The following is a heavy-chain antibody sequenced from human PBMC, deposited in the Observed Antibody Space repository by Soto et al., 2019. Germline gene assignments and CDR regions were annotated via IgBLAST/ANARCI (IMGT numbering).Heavy chain of an antibody. CDR2: ISAYHGNT. CDR1: GYTFTSYG. V-gene: IGHV1-18*04. J-gene: IGHJ4*02. CDR3: ARRAIYCSGGSWYGYYFDY. Sequence: GASVNVSCKASGYTFTSYGICWVRQAPGQRLEWMGWISAYHGNTSYAQKLQGRDTMTTDRCTSTAYMELRSLRSDDSAVYYGARRAIYCSGGSWYGYYFDYWGPGTLVTVSS. D-gene: IGHD2-15*01.